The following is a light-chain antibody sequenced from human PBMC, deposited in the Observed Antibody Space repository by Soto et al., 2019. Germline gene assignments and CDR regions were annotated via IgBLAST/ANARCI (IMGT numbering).Light chain of an antibody. CDR1: QSVSSN. J-gene: IGKJ3*01. V-gene: IGKV3-11*01. CDR3: QQRSNWPGT. CDR2: GAS. Sequence: EIVLTQSPGTLSLSPGERATLSCRASQSVSSNLAWYQQKPGQAPRLLIYGASTRATGIPARFSGSGSGTEFTLTISRLEPEDFAVYYCQQRSNWPGTFGPGTKVDIK.